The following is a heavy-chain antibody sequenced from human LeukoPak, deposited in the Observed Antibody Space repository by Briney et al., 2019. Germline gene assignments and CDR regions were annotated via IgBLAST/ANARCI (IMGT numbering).Heavy chain of an antibody. D-gene: IGHD3-22*01. CDR3: ARRVRGYYYDSSGYYSN. CDR1: GGSISSYY. J-gene: IGHJ4*02. CDR2: IYTSGST. Sequence: TSETLSLTCTVSGGSISSYYWSWIRQPAGKGLEWIGRIYTSGSTNYNLSLKSRVTMSVDTSKNQFSLKLSSVTAADTAVYYCARRVRGYYYDSSGYYSNWGQGTLVTVSS. V-gene: IGHV4-4*07.